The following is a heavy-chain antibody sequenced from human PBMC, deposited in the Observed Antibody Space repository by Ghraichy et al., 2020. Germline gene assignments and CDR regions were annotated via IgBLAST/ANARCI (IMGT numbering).Heavy chain of an antibody. CDR3: ARDRRAPYYDSSGYYPRNYYYYYGMDV. V-gene: IGHV3-53*04. CDR2: IYSGGST. J-gene: IGHJ6*02. CDR1: GFTVSSNY. D-gene: IGHD3-22*01. Sequence: GESLNISCAASGFTVSSNYMSWVRQAPGKGLEWVSVIYSGGSTYYADSLKGRFTISRHNSKNTLYLQMNSLRAEDTTVYYCARDRRAPYYDSSGYYPRNYYYYYGMDVWGQGTTVTVSS.